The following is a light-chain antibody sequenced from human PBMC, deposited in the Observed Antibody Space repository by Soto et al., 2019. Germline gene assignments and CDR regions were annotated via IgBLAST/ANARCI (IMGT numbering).Light chain of an antibody. V-gene: IGKV1-39*01. Sequence: DIQMTQSPTSLSASVGDRVTIFCRASQTIDTYLNWYQHIPGKAPKLLIYDASSLQSGVPYRFSGSGSGRDFTLTITGLQREDFATYYCQESYCSSAKIFGQGTKLEI. CDR1: QTIDTY. J-gene: IGKJ2*01. CDR2: DAS. CDR3: QESYCSSAKI.